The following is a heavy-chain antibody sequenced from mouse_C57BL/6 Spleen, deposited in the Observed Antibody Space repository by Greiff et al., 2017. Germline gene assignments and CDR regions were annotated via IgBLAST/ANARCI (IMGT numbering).Heavy chain of an antibody. Sequence: QVTLKVSGPGILQPSQTLSLTCSFSGFSLSTFGMGVGWLRQPSGKGLEWLAHIWWDVDMYYNPALKSRLTISKDTSKNQVFLKSANVDTADTATDYGARIAPNRGFAYWGQGTLGTVSA. CDR2: IWWDVDM. J-gene: IGHJ3*01. CDR1: GFSLSTFGMG. V-gene: IGHV8-8*01. CDR3: ARIAPNRGFAY. D-gene: IGHD4-1*01.